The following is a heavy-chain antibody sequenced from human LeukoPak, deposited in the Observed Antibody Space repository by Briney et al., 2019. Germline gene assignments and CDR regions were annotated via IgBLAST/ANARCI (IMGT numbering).Heavy chain of an antibody. D-gene: IGHD3-10*01. CDR3: AKDPTMVRGPTFDY. CDR1: GFSFSGYG. J-gene: IGHJ4*02. CDR2: ISYDGSDK. V-gene: IGHV3-30*18. Sequence: GGSLRLSCAASGFSFSGYGMHWVRRAPGKGLEWVAVISYDGSDKKYGDSVKGRFTISRDNSTNTLYLQMNSLRAEDTAVYYCAKDPTMVRGPTFDYWGQGTLVTVSS.